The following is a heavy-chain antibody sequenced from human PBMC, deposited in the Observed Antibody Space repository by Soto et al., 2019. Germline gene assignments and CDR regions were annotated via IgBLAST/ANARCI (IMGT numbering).Heavy chain of an antibody. CDR3: ARHLGLWFGELLPNSTLFDP. D-gene: IGHD3-10*01. Sequence: PSETLSLTCTVSGGSISSSSYYWGWIRQPPGKGLEWIGSIYYSGSTYYNPSLKSRVTISVDTSKNQFSLKLSSVTAADTAVYYCARHLGLWFGELLPNSTLFDPWGQGTLVTVS. J-gene: IGHJ5*02. V-gene: IGHV4-39*01. CDR1: GGSISSSSYY. CDR2: IYYSGST.